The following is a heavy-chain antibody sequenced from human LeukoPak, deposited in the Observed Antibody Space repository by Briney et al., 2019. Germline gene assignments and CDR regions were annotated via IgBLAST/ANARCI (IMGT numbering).Heavy chain of an antibody. CDR3: ALGLVTDY. CDR1: GFIVSSNF. V-gene: IGHV3-66*01. J-gene: IGHJ4*02. D-gene: IGHD3-9*01. CDR2: IYSGGST. Sequence: GGSLTLSCAASGFIVSSNFMSWVRQAPGKGLEWVTVIYSGGSTYYADSVKGRFNISRDNSENTLYLQMNSLRVEDTAVYYCALGLVTDYWGQGTLVTGSS.